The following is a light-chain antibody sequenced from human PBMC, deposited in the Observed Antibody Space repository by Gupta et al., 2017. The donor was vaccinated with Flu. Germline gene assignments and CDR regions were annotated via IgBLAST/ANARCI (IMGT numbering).Light chain of an antibody. CDR1: SLRNTY. V-gene: IGLV3-19*01. CDR2: AKN. J-gene: IGLJ2*01. Sequence: SSELTQHTPVSVAFVQTVRTTCPGDSLRNTYASWYQQHPGQAPVLVIYAKNIRPSAIPDPGSGSSSGTTASVTITVAQAEDEDDDYCYSRESTANHQAVFGGGTKLTVL. CDR3: YSRESTANHQAV.